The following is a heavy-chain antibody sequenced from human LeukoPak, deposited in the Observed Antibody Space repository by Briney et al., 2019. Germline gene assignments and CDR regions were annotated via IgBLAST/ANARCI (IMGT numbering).Heavy chain of an antibody. CDR1: GYTFTDYS. D-gene: IGHD5-24*01. J-gene: IGHJ4*02. CDR3: ASAEMATMYYFDY. Sequence: ASVKVSCKASGYTFTDYSMSWVRQAPGQGLEWMGGIIPIFGTANYAQKFQGRVTMTRDMSTSTVYMELSSLRSEDTAVYYCASAEMATMYYFDYWGQGTLVTVSS. CDR2: IIPIFGTA. V-gene: IGHV1-69*05.